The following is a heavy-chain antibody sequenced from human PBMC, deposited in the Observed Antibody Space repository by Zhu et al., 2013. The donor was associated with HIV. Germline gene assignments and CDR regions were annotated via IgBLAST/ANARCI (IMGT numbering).Heavy chain of an antibody. V-gene: IGHV1-2*02. CDR3: ARGHNDYYDSSGYDTGAFDI. D-gene: IGHD3-22*01. Sequence: VQLVQSGAEVKKPGASVKVSCKASGYTFTSYGISWVRQAPGQGLEWMGWINPNSGGTNYAQKFQGRVTMTRDTSISTAYMELSRLRSDDTAVYYCARGHNDYYDSSGYDTGAFDIWGQGTMVTVSS. CDR2: INPNSGGT. J-gene: IGHJ3*02. CDR1: GYTFTSYG.